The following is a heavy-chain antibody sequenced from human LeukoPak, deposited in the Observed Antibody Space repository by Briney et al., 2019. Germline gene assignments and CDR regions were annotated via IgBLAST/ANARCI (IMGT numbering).Heavy chain of an antibody. D-gene: IGHD2-15*01. V-gene: IGHV3-21*01. CDR3: ARGADGVSSNSRGWFDP. Sequence: GGSLTLSCAASGFTFSSYEMNWVRQAPGKGLEWVSSISTSSSYIYYADSVKGRFTISRDNARNSLYLQMNTLRAEDTAVYSCARGADGVSSNSRGWFDPWGQGTLVTVSS. CDR1: GFTFSSYE. J-gene: IGHJ5*02. CDR2: ISTSSSYI.